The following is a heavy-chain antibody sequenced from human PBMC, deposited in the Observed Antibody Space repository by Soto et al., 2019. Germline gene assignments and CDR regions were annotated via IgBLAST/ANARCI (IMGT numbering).Heavy chain of an antibody. J-gene: IGHJ6*03. Sequence: GGSLRLSCAASGFTFSSYAMSWVRQAPGKGLEWVSAISGSGGSTYYADSVKGRFTISRDNSKNTLYLQMNSLRAEDTAVYYCAKGGGYSGYDWPAFYYYYMDVWGKGTTVTVSS. CDR3: AKGGGYSGYDWPAFYYYYMDV. CDR1: GFTFSSYA. D-gene: IGHD5-12*01. CDR2: ISGSGGST. V-gene: IGHV3-23*01.